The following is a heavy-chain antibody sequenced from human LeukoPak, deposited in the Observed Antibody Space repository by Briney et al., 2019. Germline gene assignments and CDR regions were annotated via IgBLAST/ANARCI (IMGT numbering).Heavy chain of an antibody. CDR3: ARWVTADRGKKDAFDI. Sequence: GECLKISCTASGYSFTTYWIGWVRQMPGKGLEWMGIIYYGDSDTIYSPSFQGQVTISADKSINTAYLQWSSLKASDTAIYHCARWVTADRGKKDAFDIWGQGTMVTVSS. J-gene: IGHJ3*02. CDR1: GYSFTTYW. D-gene: IGHD2-21*02. CDR2: IYYGDSDT. V-gene: IGHV5-51*01.